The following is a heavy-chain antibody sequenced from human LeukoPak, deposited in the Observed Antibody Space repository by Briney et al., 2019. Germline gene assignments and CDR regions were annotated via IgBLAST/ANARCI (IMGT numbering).Heavy chain of an antibody. J-gene: IGHJ5*02. CDR3: ASLIEWELPSGLSWFDP. D-gene: IGHD1-26*01. Sequence: ASVKVSCKASGYTFTGYYMHWVRQAPGQGLEWMGWINPNSGGTNYAQKFQGRVTMTRDTSISTAYMELSRLRSDDTAVYYCASLIEWELPSGLSWFDPWGQATLVTVPS. CDR1: GYTFTGYY. V-gene: IGHV1-2*02. CDR2: INPNSGGT.